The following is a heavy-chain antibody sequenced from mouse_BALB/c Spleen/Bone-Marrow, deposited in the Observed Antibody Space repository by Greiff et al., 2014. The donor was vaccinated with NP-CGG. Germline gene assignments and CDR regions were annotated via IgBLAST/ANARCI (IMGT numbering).Heavy chain of an antibody. V-gene: IGHV1-87*01. J-gene: IGHJ2*01. Sequence: QVQLQQSGAELARPGASVKLSCKASGYTFTGYWMQWVKQRPGQGLEWIGIIYPGDGDTRYTQKFKGKATLTADKSSSTAYMQLRILASEDSAVYYCARVFYDSTFAYWGQGTPLTVSS. CDR2: IYPGDGDT. CDR1: GYTFTGYW. CDR3: ARVFYDSTFAY. D-gene: IGHD1-1*01.